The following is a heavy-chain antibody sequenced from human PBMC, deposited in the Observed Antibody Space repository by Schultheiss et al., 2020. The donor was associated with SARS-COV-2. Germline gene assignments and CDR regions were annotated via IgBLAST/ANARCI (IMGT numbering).Heavy chain of an antibody. CDR2: IYYSGST. CDR1: GGSFSCYS. Sequence: SESLSLTCAVYGGSFSCYSWSWIRQPPGKGLEWIGYIYYSGSTNYNPSLKSRVTISVDTSKNQFSLKLSSVTAADTAVYYCARTDYYDSSGFGYWGQGTLVTVSS. D-gene: IGHD3-22*01. CDR3: ARTDYYDSSGFGY. V-gene: IGHV4-59*12. J-gene: IGHJ4*02.